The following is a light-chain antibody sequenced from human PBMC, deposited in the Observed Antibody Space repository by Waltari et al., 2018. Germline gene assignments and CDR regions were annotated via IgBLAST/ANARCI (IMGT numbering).Light chain of an antibody. CDR2: DVI. J-gene: IGLJ7*01. V-gene: IGLV2-14*03. CDR3: SSYTSSSTLTV. Sequence: QSALTQPASVSGSPGQSITISCTGTSSDVGGYNYVSWYQQPPGKAPKLMIYDVINRPSGVSNRFSGSKSGNTASLTISGLQAEDEADYYCSSYTSSSTLTVFGGGTQLTVL. CDR1: SSDVGGYNY.